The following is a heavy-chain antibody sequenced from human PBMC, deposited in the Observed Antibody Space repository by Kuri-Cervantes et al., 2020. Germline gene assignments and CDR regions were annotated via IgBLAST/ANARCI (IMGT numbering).Heavy chain of an antibody. CDR3: ARGITGTISPFDY. Sequence: SETLSLTCTVSGGSISSYYWSWIRQPPGKGLEWIGYIYYSGSTNYNPSLKSRVTISVDTSKNQFSLKLSSVTAADTAVYYCARGITGTISPFDYWGQGTLVTVSS. V-gene: IGHV4-59*12. CDR2: IYYSGST. J-gene: IGHJ4*02. CDR1: GGSISSYY. D-gene: IGHD1-7*01.